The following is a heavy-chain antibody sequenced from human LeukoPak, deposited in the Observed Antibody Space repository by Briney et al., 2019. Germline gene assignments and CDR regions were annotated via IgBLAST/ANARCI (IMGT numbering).Heavy chain of an antibody. CDR2: ISYAGNNK. CDR3: ARDIATVTYNFDY. V-gene: IGHV3-30*04. CDR1: GFTFSNYD. J-gene: IGHJ4*02. D-gene: IGHD4-17*01. Sequence: GGSLRLSCAASGFTFSNYDMHWVRQAPGKGLEWVAVISYAGNNKYYADSVKGRFTISRDNSKNTLFLQMNSLRAEDTAVYYCARDIATVTYNFDYWGQGTLVTVSS.